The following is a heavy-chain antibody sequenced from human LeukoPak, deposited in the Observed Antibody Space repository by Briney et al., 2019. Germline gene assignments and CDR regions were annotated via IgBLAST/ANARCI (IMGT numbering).Heavy chain of an antibody. CDR2: ISYDGSNK. Sequence: PGGSVKLSCAASGFSLNNYAMHWVRQAPGKGLEWVAVISYDGSNKYYADSVKGRFTISRDNSKNTLYLQMNSLRAEDTAVYYCAKEVGIGYYYYGMDVWGQGTTVTVSS. J-gene: IGHJ6*02. CDR1: GFSLNNYA. CDR3: AKEVGIGYYYYGMDV. V-gene: IGHV3-30*18. D-gene: IGHD1-26*01.